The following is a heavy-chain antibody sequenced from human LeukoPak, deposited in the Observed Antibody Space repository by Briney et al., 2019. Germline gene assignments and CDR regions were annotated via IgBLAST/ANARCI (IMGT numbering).Heavy chain of an antibody. CDR3: AKDPRAQYCSSTSCSHYDY. D-gene: IGHD2-2*01. CDR2: ISGSGGST. CDR1: RCTFSSYA. J-gene: IGHJ4*02. Sequence: GGSLRLSCAASRCTFSSYAMSWVSQAPGKGLEWVSAISGSGGSTYYADSVKGRFTIFRDNSKNTLYLQMNSLRAEDTAVYYCAKDPRAQYCSSTSCSHYDYWGQGTLVTVSS. V-gene: IGHV3-23*01.